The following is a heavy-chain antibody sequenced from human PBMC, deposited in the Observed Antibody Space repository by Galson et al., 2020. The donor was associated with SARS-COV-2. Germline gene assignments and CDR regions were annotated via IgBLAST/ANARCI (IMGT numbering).Heavy chain of an antibody. J-gene: IGHJ3*01. D-gene: IGHD3-16*02. CDR1: GGSVSSGDYY. CDR2: IYYSGSS. CDR3: ARDRKSMITFGGVVVDAFDL. Sequence: SETLSLTCTVSGGSVSSGDYYWTWIRQHPGKGLEWIGYIYYSGSSYYNPSLKSRVSISVDTSKNQFSLKLSSVTAADTAVYYCARDRKSMITFGGVVVDAFDLWGQGTMVTVSP. V-gene: IGHV4-31*03.